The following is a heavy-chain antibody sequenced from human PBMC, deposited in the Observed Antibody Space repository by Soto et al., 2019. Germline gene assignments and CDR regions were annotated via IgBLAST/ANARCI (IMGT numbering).Heavy chain of an antibody. J-gene: IGHJ6*02. CDR2: ISHAGGKK. CDR3: AKDLGRGYSYLDV. V-gene: IGHV3-30*18. CDR1: GFTFNNHG. D-gene: IGHD5-18*01. Sequence: QVQLVESGGGVVQPGRSLRLSCAASGFTFNNHGMHWVRQAPGKGLEWVAVISHAGGKKYYVDSVKGRFTLARDNSKNTLFLKMNSLSTEDTAVYYCAKDLGRGYSYLDVWGQGTTVTVSS.